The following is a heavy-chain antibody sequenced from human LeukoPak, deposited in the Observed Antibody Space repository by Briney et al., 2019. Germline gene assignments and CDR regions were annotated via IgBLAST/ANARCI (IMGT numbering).Heavy chain of an antibody. V-gene: IGHV4-59*01. J-gene: IGHJ5*02. CDR3: ARGYRLARYCSSTSCSNNWFDP. Sequence: SETLSLTCTVSGGSISSYYWSWIRQPPGKGLEWIGYIYYSGSTNYNPSLKSRVTISVDTSKNQFSLKLSSVTAADTAVYYCARGYRLARYCSSTSCSNNWFDPWGRGTLVTVSS. CDR1: GGSISSYY. CDR2: IYYSGST. D-gene: IGHD2-2*01.